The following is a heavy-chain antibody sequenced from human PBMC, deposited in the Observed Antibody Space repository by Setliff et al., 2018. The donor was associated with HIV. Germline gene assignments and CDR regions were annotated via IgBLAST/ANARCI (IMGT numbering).Heavy chain of an antibody. CDR1: GSFSAYY. J-gene: IGHJ4*02. Sequence: SETLSLTCTVSGSFSAYYWSWIRQPAGKGLEWIGHIYISGSTNYNPSFNSRVTMSVDTSKNQFSLKLNSVTAADTAMYYCARDGGSSGWYFVLGYSDYWGPGTLVTVSS. V-gene: IGHV4-4*07. D-gene: IGHD6-19*01. CDR2: IYISGST. CDR3: ARDGGSSGWYFVLGYSDY.